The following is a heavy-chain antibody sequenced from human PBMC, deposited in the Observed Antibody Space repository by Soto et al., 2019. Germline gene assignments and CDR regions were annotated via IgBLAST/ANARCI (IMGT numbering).Heavy chain of an antibody. V-gene: IGHV3-21*01. CDR2: ITTTSTYI. CDR1: GFNFETYS. J-gene: IGHJ4*02. CDR3: ARDLYGDYDDDY. D-gene: IGHD4-17*01. Sequence: SGGSLRLSCAASGFNFETYSMSWVRQAPGKGLEWVSSITTTSTYIYYADSVKGRFTVSRDNAQNSLFLQLDSLRADDTAVYYCARDLYGDYDDDYWGPGTLVTVSS.